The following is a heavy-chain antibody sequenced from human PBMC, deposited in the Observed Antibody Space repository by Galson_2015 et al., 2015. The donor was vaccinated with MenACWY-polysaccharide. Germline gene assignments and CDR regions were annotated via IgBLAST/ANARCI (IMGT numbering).Heavy chain of an antibody. Sequence: SLRLSCAASRFTFSNSGMHWVRQAPGKGLEWVAVISHDGSYEYYADSVKGRFTISRDNSKNTLYLQMSSLRAEDTAVYYCAKDRGSGFRAFRFDSWGQGNLVTVSS. V-gene: IGHV3-30*18. CDR3: AKDRGSGFRAFRFDS. J-gene: IGHJ4*02. CDR1: RFTFSNSG. D-gene: IGHD3-10*01. CDR2: ISHDGSYE.